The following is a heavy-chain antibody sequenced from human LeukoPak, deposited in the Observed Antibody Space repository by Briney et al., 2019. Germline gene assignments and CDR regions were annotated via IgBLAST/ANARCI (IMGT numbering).Heavy chain of an antibody. CDR3: ARRAAGTINYYYYMDV. J-gene: IGHJ6*03. CDR1: GYTFTSYD. D-gene: IGHD6-19*01. Sequence: ASVKVSCKASGYTFTSYDINWVRQATGQGLEWMGWMNPNSGNTGYAQKFQGRVAITRNTSISTAYMELSSLRSEDTAVYYCARRAAGTINYYYYMDVWGKGTTVTVSS. CDR2: MNPNSGNT. V-gene: IGHV1-8*01.